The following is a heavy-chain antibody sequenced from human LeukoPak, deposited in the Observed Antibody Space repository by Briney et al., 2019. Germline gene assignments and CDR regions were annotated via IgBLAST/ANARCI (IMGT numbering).Heavy chain of an antibody. Sequence: GGSLRLSCAASGFTFISYAIHWVRQAPGKGLEWVAVISFHGTDSFYADSVKGRFTISRDNSKNTLYLQMNSLRAEDTAVYYCARFYANEWELPHWGQGTLVTVSS. CDR1: GFTFISYA. J-gene: IGHJ4*02. CDR2: ISFHGTDS. CDR3: ARFYANEWELPH. D-gene: IGHD1-26*01. V-gene: IGHV3-30*04.